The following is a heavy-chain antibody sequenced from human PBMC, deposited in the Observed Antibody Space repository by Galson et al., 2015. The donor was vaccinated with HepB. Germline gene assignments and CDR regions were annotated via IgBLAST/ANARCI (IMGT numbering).Heavy chain of an antibody. V-gene: IGHV3-23*01. D-gene: IGHD3-3*01. Sequence: SLRLSCAASGFTFSGYAMSWVRQAPGKGLEWVSAISGSGGSTYYADSVKGRFTISRDNSKNTLYLQMNSLRAEDTAVYYCTKGGDFWSGYLDYWGQGTLVTVSS. CDR1: GFTFSGYA. J-gene: IGHJ4*02. CDR2: ISGSGGST. CDR3: TKGGDFWSGYLDY.